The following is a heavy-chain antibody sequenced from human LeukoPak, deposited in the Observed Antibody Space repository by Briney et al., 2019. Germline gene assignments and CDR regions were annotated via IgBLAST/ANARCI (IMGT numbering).Heavy chain of an antibody. V-gene: IGHV3-21*01. Sequence: PGGSLRLSCAASGFTFSNYAMSWVRQAPGKGLEWVSSITSSGGRTYYADSVKGRFTIFRDNAKNSLYLQMNSLRAEDTAVYYCARGETVATTPYYFDYWGQGTLVTVSS. D-gene: IGHD5-12*01. J-gene: IGHJ4*02. CDR1: GFTFSNYA. CDR2: ITSSGGRT. CDR3: ARGETVATTPYYFDY.